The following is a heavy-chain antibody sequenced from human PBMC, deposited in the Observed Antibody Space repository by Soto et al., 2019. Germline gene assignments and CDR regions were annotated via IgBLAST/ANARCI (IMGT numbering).Heavy chain of an antibody. J-gene: IGHJ5*02. CDR2: IIPIFGIA. CDR1: GGTFSRYS. V-gene: IGHV1-69*02. CDR3: GRGSGLNWFDP. Sequence: SVKVSCKASGGTFSRYSITWVRQAPGHGLEWIGRIIPIFGIASYAQKFQGRVTITADESTSTAYMELSSLRSEDTAVYYCGRGSGLNWFDPWGQGTLVTVSS. D-gene: IGHD3-10*01.